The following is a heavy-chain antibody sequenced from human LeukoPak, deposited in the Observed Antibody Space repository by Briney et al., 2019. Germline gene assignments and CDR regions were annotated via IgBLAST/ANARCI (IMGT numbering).Heavy chain of an antibody. CDR3: ARATGYYYDSSGYYFDAFDI. Sequence: ASVKVSCKASGGTFSSYAISWVRQAPGQGLEWMGRIIPIFGTANYAQKFLGRVTITTDESTSTAYMELSSLRSEDTAVYYCARATGYYYDSSGYYFDAFDIWGQGTMVTVPS. V-gene: IGHV1-69*05. CDR2: IIPIFGTA. D-gene: IGHD3-22*01. CDR1: GGTFSSYA. J-gene: IGHJ3*02.